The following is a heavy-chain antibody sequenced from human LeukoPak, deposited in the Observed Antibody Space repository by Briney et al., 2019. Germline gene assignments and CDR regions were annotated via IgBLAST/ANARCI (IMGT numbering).Heavy chain of an antibody. CDR2: TRNKANSYTT. V-gene: IGHV3-72*01. Sequence: SGGSLRLSRAASGFTFSDHYMDWVRQAPGKGLEWVGRTRNKANSYTTEYAASVKGRYTISRDDSKNALYLQMNSLKTEDAAVYYCASLYGSGRRWVDPWGQGTLVTVSS. CDR1: GFTFSDHY. J-gene: IGHJ5*02. CDR3: ASLYGSGRRWVDP. D-gene: IGHD3-10*01.